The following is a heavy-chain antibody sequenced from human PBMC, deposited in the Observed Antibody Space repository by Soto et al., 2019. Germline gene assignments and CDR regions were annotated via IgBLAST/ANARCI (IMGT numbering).Heavy chain of an antibody. CDR3: AGVKYCLRLGY. CDR2: IIPILAST. CDR1: GGTYSSYV. V-gene: IGHV1-69*01. J-gene: IGHJ4*02. Sequence: QVQLVQSGAEVKKPGSSVKVSCKASGGTYSSYVISWVRQAPGQGLEWMGGIIPILASTNYAQKFQGRVTITADEFTSTTYMDLSRLCSDDTAVYYCAGVKYCLRLGYWGQGTQVTVSS. D-gene: IGHD2-8*02.